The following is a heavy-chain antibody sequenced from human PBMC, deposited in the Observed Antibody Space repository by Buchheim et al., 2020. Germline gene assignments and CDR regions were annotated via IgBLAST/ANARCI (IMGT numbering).Heavy chain of an antibody. V-gene: IGHV3-30*04. CDR1: GFIFSSYA. CDR3: ARDGANYYGSGSYGWFDP. CDR2: ISYDGSNK. D-gene: IGHD3-10*01. J-gene: IGHJ5*02. Sequence: QVQLVESGGGVVQPGRSLRLSCAASGFIFSSYAMHWVRQAPGKGLEWVAVISYDGSNKYYADSVKGRFTISRDNSKNTLYLQMNSLRAEDTAVYYCARDGANYYGSGSYGWFDPWGQGTL.